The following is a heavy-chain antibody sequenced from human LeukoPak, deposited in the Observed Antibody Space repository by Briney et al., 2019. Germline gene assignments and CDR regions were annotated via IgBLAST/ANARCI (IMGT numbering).Heavy chain of an antibody. CDR2: ISYDGSNK. CDR1: GFTFRSYG. Sequence: GGSLRLSCAASGFTFRSYGMHWVRQAPGKGLDWVAVISYDGSNKYYADSVKGRFTISRDNSMHTLYLQMNSLRAEDTAVYYCARDHGYAFDYWGQGTLVTDSS. V-gene: IGHV3-30*03. J-gene: IGHJ4*02. D-gene: IGHD5-12*01. CDR3: ARDHGYAFDY.